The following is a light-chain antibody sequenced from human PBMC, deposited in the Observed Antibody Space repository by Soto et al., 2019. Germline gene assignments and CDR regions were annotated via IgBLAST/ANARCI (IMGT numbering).Light chain of an antibody. J-gene: IGLJ3*02. V-gene: IGLV2-14*01. CDR1: SSDVGAYNY. CDR2: EVS. Sequence: QSVLTQPASVSGSPGQSITISCTGTSSDVGAYNYVSWYQQHPDKAPKLMIYEVSNRPSGLSNRFSGSKSGNTASLTISGLQAEDEADYYCASYKSSTSWVFGGGTKLTVL. CDR3: ASYKSSTSWV.